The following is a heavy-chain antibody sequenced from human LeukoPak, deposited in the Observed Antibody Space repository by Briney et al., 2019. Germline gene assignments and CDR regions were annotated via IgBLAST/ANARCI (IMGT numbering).Heavy chain of an antibody. CDR3: ARGAGENYYDSSGYYYSYYYYYGMDV. CDR2: INSDGSEG. CDR1: GFTFSGFW. D-gene: IGHD3-22*01. Sequence: GGSLRLSCAVSGFTFSGFWMSWSRQAPGKGLEWVASINSDGSEGYYADVVKGRFTISRDNAKNSLYLQINSLRAEDTAVYYCARGAGENYYDSSGYYYSYYYYYGMDVWGQGTTVTVSS. J-gene: IGHJ6*02. V-gene: IGHV3-7*03.